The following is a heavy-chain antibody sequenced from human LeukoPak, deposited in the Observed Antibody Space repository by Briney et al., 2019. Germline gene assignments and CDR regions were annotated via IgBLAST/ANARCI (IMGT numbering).Heavy chain of an antibody. CDR2: IYTSGST. J-gene: IGHJ4*02. Sequence: SQTLSLTCTVSSGSISSGRYYWRWIRQPAGKGLERIGRIYTSGSTNYNPSLKSRVTISVDTSKNQFSLRLSSVTSADTAVYCCARGYYYDSSGYYGYYFDYWGQGTLVTVSS. CDR3: ARGYYYDSSGYYGYYFDY. V-gene: IGHV4-61*02. CDR1: SGSISSGRYY. D-gene: IGHD3-22*01.